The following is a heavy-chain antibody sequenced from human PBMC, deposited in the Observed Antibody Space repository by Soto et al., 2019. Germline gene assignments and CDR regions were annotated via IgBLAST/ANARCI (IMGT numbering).Heavy chain of an antibody. CDR1: GGSFSGYY. Sequence: QVQLQQRGAGLLKPSETLSLTCAVFGGSFSGYYWSWIRQPPGKGLEWIGEINRNGGTNYNPSLKSRVTISGDSSNSQFSLTLTSVTAADMAVYYCARGRGRTTGWYPMYWGQGTLVTVSS. CDR2: INRNGGT. V-gene: IGHV4-34*02. J-gene: IGHJ4*02. CDR3: ARGRGRTTGWYPMY. D-gene: IGHD6-19*01.